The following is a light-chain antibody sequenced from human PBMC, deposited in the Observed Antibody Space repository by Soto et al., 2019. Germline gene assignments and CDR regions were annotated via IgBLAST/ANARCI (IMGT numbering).Light chain of an antibody. J-gene: IGKJ1*01. CDR3: QQSYSNMWT. Sequence: IQMAQSPSGLCASVGDRFAVTCRASQSISSYLTWYQQKPGQAPKLHIYAASSLQSGVPSRFSGSGSGTDFTLTISSLKTEDFATYNCQQSYSNMWTFGHGTKVDIK. V-gene: IGKV1-39*01. CDR2: AAS. CDR1: QSISSY.